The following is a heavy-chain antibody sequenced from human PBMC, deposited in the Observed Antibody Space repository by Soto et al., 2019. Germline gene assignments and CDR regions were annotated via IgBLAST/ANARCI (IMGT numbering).Heavy chain of an antibody. J-gene: IGHJ1*01. Sequence: PSETLSLTCAVYGGSFSGYYWSWIRQPPGKGLEWIGEINHSGSTNYNPSLESRVTISVDTSKNQFSLKLTSVTAADRAVYYCARDRGGTFHLWAQGTLVTVSS. CDR1: GGSFSGYY. V-gene: IGHV4-34*01. CDR2: INHSGST. D-gene: IGHD1-26*01. CDR3: ARDRGGTFHL.